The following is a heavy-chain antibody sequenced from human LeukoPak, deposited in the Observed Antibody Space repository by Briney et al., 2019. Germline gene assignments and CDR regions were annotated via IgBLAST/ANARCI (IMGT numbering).Heavy chain of an antibody. Sequence: PGGSLRLSCAASGFTFSSYWMHWVRQAPGKGLEWVAVIWYDGNTKYYADSVKGRFTISRDNSQNMLYLQMNSLRAEDTAVYYCARSLRDSSGYYYDYWGQGTLVTVSS. CDR1: GFTFSSYW. J-gene: IGHJ4*02. V-gene: IGHV3-33*08. CDR2: IWYDGNTK. D-gene: IGHD3-22*01. CDR3: ARSLRDSSGYYYDY.